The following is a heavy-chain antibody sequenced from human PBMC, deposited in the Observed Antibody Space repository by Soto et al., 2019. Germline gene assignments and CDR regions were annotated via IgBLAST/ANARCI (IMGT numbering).Heavy chain of an antibody. CDR3: ARTMVRGVIIVGSDY. V-gene: IGHV3-23*01. J-gene: IGHJ4*02. Sequence: WVRQTPGKGLEWVSAISGSGGSTYYADSVKGRFTISRDNSKNTLYLQMNSLRAEDTAVYYCARTMVRGVIIVGSDYWGQGTLVTVSS. D-gene: IGHD3-10*01. CDR2: ISGSGGST.